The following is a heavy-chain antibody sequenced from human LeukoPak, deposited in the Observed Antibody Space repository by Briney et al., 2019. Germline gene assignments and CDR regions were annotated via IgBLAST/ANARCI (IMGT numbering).Heavy chain of an antibody. CDR1: GFTVSSNY. V-gene: IGHV3-53*05. CDR3: AKSLDRDNTDSLYSLIWSWFAP. J-gene: IGHJ5*02. CDR2: IYSGGST. Sequence: PGGSLRLSCAASGFTVSSNYMSWVRQAPGKGLEWVSVIYSGGSTYYADSVKGRFTISRDNSKNTLYLQMDSLRPEDTAVYYCAKSLDRDNTDSLYSLIWSWFAPWGQGTLVTISS. D-gene: IGHD3-9*01.